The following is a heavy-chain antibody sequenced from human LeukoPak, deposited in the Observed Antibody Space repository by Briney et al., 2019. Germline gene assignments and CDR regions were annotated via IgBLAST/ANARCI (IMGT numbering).Heavy chain of an antibody. CDR3: ATGGSVVPAAMDY. J-gene: IGHJ4*02. V-gene: IGHV1-24*01. Sequence: ASVKVSCKVSGYTLTELSMHWVRQAPGKGLGWMGGFDPEDGETIYAQKFQGRVTMTEDTSTDTAYMELSSLRSEDTAVYYCATGGSVVPAAMDYWGQGTLVTVSS. CDR2: FDPEDGET. CDR1: GYTLTELS. D-gene: IGHD2-2*01.